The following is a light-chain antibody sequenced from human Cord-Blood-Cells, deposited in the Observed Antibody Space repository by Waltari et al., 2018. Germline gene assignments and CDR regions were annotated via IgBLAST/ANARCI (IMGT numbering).Light chain of an antibody. CDR1: QSISSY. CDR3: QQSYSTPFT. V-gene: IGKV1-39*01. CDR2: AAS. Sequence: DIQMTQSPSSLSASVGERVTITCRASQSISSYLNWYQQKPGKAPKLLIYAASSLQSGVSSRFSGSGSGTDFTITISSLQPEDFATYYCQQSYSTPFTFGPGTKVDIK. J-gene: IGKJ3*01.